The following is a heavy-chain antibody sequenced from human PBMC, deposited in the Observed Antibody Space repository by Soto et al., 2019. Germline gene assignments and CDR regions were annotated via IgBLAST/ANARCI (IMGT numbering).Heavy chain of an antibody. CDR1: GGSISSYY. V-gene: IGHV4-59*01. CDR3: ATRITVFGLLIPPFDP. Sequence: TSETLSLTCTVSGGSISSYYWTWIRQPPGKGLEWIGYIYYSGSTYYNPSLKSRVTISVDTSKNQFSLRLNSVTAADTAIYYCATRITVFGLLIPPFDPWGQGTQVTVSS. D-gene: IGHD3-3*01. J-gene: IGHJ5*02. CDR2: IYYSGST.